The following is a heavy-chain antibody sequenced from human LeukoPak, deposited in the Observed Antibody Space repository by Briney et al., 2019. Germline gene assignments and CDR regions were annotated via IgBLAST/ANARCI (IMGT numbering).Heavy chain of an antibody. CDR3: AKDRDSSSWYSDAFDI. CDR1: GFTFSSYA. CDR2: ISGSGGST. J-gene: IGHJ3*02. Sequence: PGGSLRLSCAASGFTFSSYAMSWVRQAPGKGLEWVSAISGSGGSTYYADSVKGRFTISRDNSKNTLYLQMNSLRAEDTAVYYCAKDRDSSSWYSDAFDIWGQGTMVTVSS. D-gene: IGHD6-13*01. V-gene: IGHV3-23*01.